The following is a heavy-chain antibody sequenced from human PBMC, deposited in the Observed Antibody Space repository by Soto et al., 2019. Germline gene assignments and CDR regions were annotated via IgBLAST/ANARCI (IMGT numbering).Heavy chain of an antibody. CDR2: ISFDGSTQ. D-gene: IGHD2-21*02. Sequence: QVQLVESGGGVVQPGRSLRLSCAASGFSLSAYGMHWVHQAPGKGLEWVAVISFDGSTQYYADSVKGRFTISRDISKNTLYLQMNSLRAEDTAVYYCAKECGGDCHDAFDIWVQGTMVTVSS. V-gene: IGHV3-30*18. CDR3: AKECGGDCHDAFDI. J-gene: IGHJ3*02. CDR1: GFSLSAYG.